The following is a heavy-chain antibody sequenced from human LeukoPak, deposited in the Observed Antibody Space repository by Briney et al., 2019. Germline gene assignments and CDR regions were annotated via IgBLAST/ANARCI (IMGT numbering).Heavy chain of an antibody. CDR3: ARDDGSLGVAYFDY. CDR2: IYTRGST. CDR1: GGSISSYY. D-gene: IGHD3-3*01. Sequence: PSETLSLTCTVSGGSISSYYWSWIRQPAGKGLEWIGRIYTRGSTNYNPSLKSRVTMSVDTSKNQFSLKLSSVTAADTAVYYCARDDGSLGVAYFDYWGQGTLVTVSS. J-gene: IGHJ4*02. V-gene: IGHV4-4*07.